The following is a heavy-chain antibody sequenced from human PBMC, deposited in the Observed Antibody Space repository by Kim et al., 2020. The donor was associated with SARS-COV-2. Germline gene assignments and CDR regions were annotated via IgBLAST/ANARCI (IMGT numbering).Heavy chain of an antibody. CDR3: ARMVGDYGSGSYYNNPFS. CDR1: GGSISSSNW. CDR2: IYHSGST. Sequence: SETLSLTCAVSGGSISSSNWWSWVRQPPGKGLEWIGEIYHSGSTNYNPSLKSRVTISVDKSKNQFSLKLSSVTAADTAVYYCARMVGDYGSGSYYNNPFSWGQGTLVTVSS. V-gene: IGHV4-4*02. J-gene: IGHJ5*02. D-gene: IGHD3-10*01.